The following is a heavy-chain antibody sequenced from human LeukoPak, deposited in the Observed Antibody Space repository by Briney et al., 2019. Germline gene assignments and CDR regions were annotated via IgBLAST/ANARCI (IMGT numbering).Heavy chain of an antibody. CDR2: ISGSGGST. V-gene: IGHV3-23*01. J-gene: IGHJ6*03. D-gene: IGHD2-21*01. CDR3: VRDVGYFHMDI. CDR1: GFTFSSYA. Sequence: GGSLRLSCAASGFTFSSYAMSWVRQAPGKGLEWVSVISGSGGSTYYADSVKGRFTISRDNSKNTLYLQMDSLRAEDTAVYYCVRDVGYFHMDIWGEGTTVTVSS.